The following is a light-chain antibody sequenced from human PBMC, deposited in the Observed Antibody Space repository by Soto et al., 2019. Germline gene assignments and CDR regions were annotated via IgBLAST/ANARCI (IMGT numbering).Light chain of an antibody. Sequence: DIQLTQSPSSLSASVGDRVTITCRASQSISSWLAWYQQKPGKAPKLLIYDASSLESGVPSRFSGSGSGTEFTLTISSLQPDDFATYYCQQYNSYPLGFGGGTKVDIK. V-gene: IGKV1-5*01. CDR1: QSISSW. CDR2: DAS. J-gene: IGKJ4*01. CDR3: QQYNSYPLG.